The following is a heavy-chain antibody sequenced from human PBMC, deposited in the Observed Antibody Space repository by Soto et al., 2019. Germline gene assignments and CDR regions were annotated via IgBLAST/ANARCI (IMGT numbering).Heavy chain of an antibody. Sequence: GASVKVSCKVSGYTLTELSMHWVRQAPGKGLEWMGGFDPEDGETIYAQKFQGRVTMTRDTSTSTAYMELSSLRSEDTAVYYCARISRCSGGSCYELGYYYYMDAWGKGTTVTVSS. CDR1: GYTLTELS. D-gene: IGHD2-15*01. V-gene: IGHV1-24*01. J-gene: IGHJ6*03. CDR3: ARISRCSGGSCYELGYYYYMDA. CDR2: FDPEDGET.